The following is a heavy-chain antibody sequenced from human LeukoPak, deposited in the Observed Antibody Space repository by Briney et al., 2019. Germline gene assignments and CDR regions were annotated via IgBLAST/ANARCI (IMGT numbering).Heavy chain of an antibody. D-gene: IGHD2-21*01. CDR2: IYYTGST. CDR3: AREGTDWDNWFDP. J-gene: IGHJ5*02. Sequence: PSETLSLTCTVSGGSISSYYWSWIRQPPGKGLEWIGYIYYTGSTNYNPSLKSRVTISVDTSKNQLSLKLNSVTAADTAVYFCAREGTDWDNWFDPWGQGTLVTVSS. CDR1: GGSISSYY. V-gene: IGHV4-59*01.